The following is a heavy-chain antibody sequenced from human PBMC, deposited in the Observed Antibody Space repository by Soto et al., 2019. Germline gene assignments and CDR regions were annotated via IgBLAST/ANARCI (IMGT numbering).Heavy chain of an antibody. Sequence: GSLRLSCSASGFTFGTYTMHWVRQAPGRGPECVSTISSHGGRTFYADFVKGRFTISRDNSKNTLYLQMNSLRIEDTAVYYCASLSSLLDYWGQGTLVTVSS. D-gene: IGHD6-6*01. J-gene: IGHJ4*02. CDR2: ISSHGGRT. V-gene: IGHV3-64*04. CDR1: GFTFGTYT. CDR3: ASLSSLLDY.